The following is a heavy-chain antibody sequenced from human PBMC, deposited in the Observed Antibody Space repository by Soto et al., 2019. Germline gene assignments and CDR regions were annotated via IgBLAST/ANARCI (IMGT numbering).Heavy chain of an antibody. Sequence: QVQLQQWGAGLLKPSETLSLTCAVYGGSFSGYYWSWIRQPPGKGLEWIGEINHSGSTNYNPSLKSRVTISVDTSKTQFSLKLSSVTAADTAVYYCASLSPPTATIDYWGQGTLVTVSS. CDR2: INHSGST. CDR1: GGSFSGYY. CDR3: ASLSPPTATIDY. J-gene: IGHJ4*02. V-gene: IGHV4-34*01. D-gene: IGHD2-15*01.